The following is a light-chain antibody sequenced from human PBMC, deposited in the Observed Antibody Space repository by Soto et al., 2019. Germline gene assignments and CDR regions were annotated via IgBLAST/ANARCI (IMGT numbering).Light chain of an antibody. CDR3: QQYRNWPRT. CDR2: GAS. V-gene: IGKV3-15*01. J-gene: IGKJ1*01. CDR1: RRISGSY. Sequence: IVMTQSPATLSVSPGERATLSCGASRRISGSYLAWHQQRPGQAPKLLVYGASTKATDMPGRFSGRGSGTEFTLTINSLQSEDFAVYYCQQYRNWPRTFGQGTKVDIK.